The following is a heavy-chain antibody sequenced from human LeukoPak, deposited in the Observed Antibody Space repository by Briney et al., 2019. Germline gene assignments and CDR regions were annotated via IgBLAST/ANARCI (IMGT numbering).Heavy chain of an antibody. V-gene: IGHV4-59*01. CDR1: GGSISSYY. Sequence: SETLSLTCTVSGGSISSYYWSWIRQPPGKGLEWIGYIYYSGSTNYNPSLKSRVTISVDTSKNQFSLKLSSVTAADTAVYYCARDISIAAADKNWYFDLWGRGTLVTVSS. J-gene: IGHJ2*01. D-gene: IGHD6-13*01. CDR2: IYYSGST. CDR3: ARDISIAAADKNWYFDL.